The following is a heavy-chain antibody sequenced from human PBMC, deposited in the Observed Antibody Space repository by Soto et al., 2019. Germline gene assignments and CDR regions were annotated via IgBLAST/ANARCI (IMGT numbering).Heavy chain of an antibody. V-gene: IGHV4-39*01. CDR1: NGSISSRSSY. CDR3: GGQDYGAKGYYFEN. J-gene: IGHJ4*02. CDR2: IYYIGNT. Sequence: QLQLQESGSGLVKPSETLSLTCIVSNGSISSRSSYWGWIRQTPGKGLEWIGSIYYIGNTYYNPSIKSPVTISIDTSKSQFSLKRNSVTAADTAVYFCGGQDYGAKGYYFENWGKGARVTVSS. D-gene: IGHD4-17*01.